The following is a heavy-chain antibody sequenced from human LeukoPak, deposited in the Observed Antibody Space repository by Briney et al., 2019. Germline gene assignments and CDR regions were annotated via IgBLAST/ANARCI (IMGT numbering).Heavy chain of an antibody. J-gene: IGHJ3*02. D-gene: IGHD5-24*01. CDR2: MNPNSGNT. Sequence: EASVKVSCKASGYTFTSYDINWVRQATGQGLEWMGWMNPNSGNTGYAQKFQGRVTITRNTSISTAYMELSSLRSEDTAVYYCARAEKTGAFDIWGQGTMVTVSS. CDR1: GYTFTSYD. V-gene: IGHV1-8*03. CDR3: ARAEKTGAFDI.